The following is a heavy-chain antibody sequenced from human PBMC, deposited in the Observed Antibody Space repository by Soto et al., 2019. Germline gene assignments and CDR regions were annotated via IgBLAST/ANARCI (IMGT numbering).Heavy chain of an antibody. Sequence: ASVKVFCKASGGTFSSYAISWVRQAPGQGLEWMGGIIPIFGTANYAQKFQGRVTITADESTSTAYMELSSLRSEDTAVYYCARRRITMVRGVQFDYWGQGTLVTVSS. D-gene: IGHD3-10*01. CDR1: GGTFSSYA. V-gene: IGHV1-69*13. J-gene: IGHJ4*02. CDR3: ARRRITMVRGVQFDY. CDR2: IIPIFGTA.